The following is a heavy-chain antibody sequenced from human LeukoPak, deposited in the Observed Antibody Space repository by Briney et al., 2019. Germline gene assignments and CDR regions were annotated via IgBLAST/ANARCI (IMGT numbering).Heavy chain of an antibody. CDR2: IYTSGST. Sequence: TSETLSLTCTVSGGSISSCYWSWIRQPAGKGLEWIGRIYTSGSTNYNPSLKSRVTMSVDTSENQFSLKLSSVTAADTAVYYCARVWQDCSSTSCYRGFDYWGQGTLVTVSS. V-gene: IGHV4-4*07. CDR3: ARVWQDCSSTSCYRGFDY. D-gene: IGHD2-2*02. J-gene: IGHJ4*02. CDR1: GGSISSCY.